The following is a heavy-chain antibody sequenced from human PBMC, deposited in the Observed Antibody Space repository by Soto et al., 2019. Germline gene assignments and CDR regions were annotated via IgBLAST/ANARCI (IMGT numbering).Heavy chain of an antibody. Sequence: SETLSLTCTVSGVCISSSYWSWIRQSPGTGLEWIGYIYYTGTTNYNPSLKRRVTISLDTAKNQFSLNVNSLTTADTAVYFCARGGNRYSNTASGVGGFDFWGQGTLVTVSS. CDR1: GVCISSSY. CDR2: IYYTGTT. D-gene: IGHD5-12*01. V-gene: IGHV4-59*01. J-gene: IGHJ4*02. CDR3: ARGGNRYSNTASGVGGFDF.